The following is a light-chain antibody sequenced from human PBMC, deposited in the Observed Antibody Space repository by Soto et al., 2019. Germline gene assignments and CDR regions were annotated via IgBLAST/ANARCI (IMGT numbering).Light chain of an antibody. CDR2: WAS. CDR3: QTYYRVPLT. Sequence: DVVMTQSPDSLALSLGERATINCKSSQSLLSSSDNRNYLAWFQQKVGQPPKLLIRWASTRESGVPDRFSASGSATDFTHTINSLQAEDVAVYYCQTYYRVPLTFGGGTKVELK. J-gene: IGKJ4*01. V-gene: IGKV4-1*01. CDR1: QSLLSSSDNRNY.